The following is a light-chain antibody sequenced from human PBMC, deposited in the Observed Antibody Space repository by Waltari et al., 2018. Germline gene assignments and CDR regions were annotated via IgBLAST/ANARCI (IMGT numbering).Light chain of an antibody. CDR2: REN. V-gene: IGLV1-47*01. Sequence: QSVPTQPPSVSGTAAQRVTITSSGSRSNVDDLHVFWYTHLPGTAPKLLIYRENQRPSGVPDRVSGSKSGASASLAISGLRSEDEATYHCAACDDRLNSWVFGGGTNLTVL. J-gene: IGLJ3*02. CDR1: RSNVDDLH. CDR3: AACDDRLNSWV.